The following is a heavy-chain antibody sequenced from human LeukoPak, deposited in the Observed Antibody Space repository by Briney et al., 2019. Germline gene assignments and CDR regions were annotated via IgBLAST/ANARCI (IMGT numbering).Heavy chain of an antibody. V-gene: IGHV4-39*02. CDR3: AREGAIVVVPASHFDY. J-gene: IGHJ4*02. Sequence: SETLSLTCTVSGGSISSSSYYWDWIRQPPGKGLEWTGSIYYSGSTYYNPSLKSRVTISVDTSKNQFSLKLSSVTAADTAVYYCAREGAIVVVPASHFDYWGQGTLVTVSS. D-gene: IGHD2-2*01. CDR1: GGSISSSSYY. CDR2: IYYSGST.